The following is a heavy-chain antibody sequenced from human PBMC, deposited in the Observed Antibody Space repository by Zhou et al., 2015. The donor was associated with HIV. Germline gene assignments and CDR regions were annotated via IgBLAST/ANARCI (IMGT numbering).Heavy chain of an antibody. CDR3: ARENRDQWLVLRSWFAP. CDR2: VIPQSGIV. D-gene: IGHD6-19*01. CDR1: GFSLKDYI. J-gene: IGHJ5*02. Sequence: VQLVQSGPEVKKPGSSVKVSCKASGFSLKDYIITWLQQAPGQGLEWMGRVIPQSGIVDHAQKFKVRVRLSADKSSETTFMEVRNLRSEDTAVYFCARENRDQWLVLRSWFAPWGQGTLVTVS. V-gene: IGHV1-69*08.